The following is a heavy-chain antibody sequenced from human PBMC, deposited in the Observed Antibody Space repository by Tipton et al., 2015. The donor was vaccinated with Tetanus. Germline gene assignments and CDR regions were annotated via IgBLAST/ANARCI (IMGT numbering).Heavy chain of an antibody. CDR3: ARMYSTSSPFDH. Sequence: QLVQSGADVKKPGESLKISCEASGYSFTSHWIGWVRQMPGKGLEWMGMIFPDDSDTRYSPSFQGHVTFSVDKSTSTVYLQWSSLKASDTAMYFCARMYSTSSPFDHWGQGTLVAVSS. D-gene: IGHD6-6*01. CDR1: GYSFTSHW. CDR2: IFPDDSDT. V-gene: IGHV5-51*01. J-gene: IGHJ4*02.